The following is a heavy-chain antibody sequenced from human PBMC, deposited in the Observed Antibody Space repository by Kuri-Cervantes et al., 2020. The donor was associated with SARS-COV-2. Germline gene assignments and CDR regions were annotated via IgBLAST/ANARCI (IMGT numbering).Heavy chain of an antibody. Sequence: GGSLRLSFAASGFTFSSYAMHWVRQAPGRGLEWVAVIGYDGSKKHHADSVKGRFTISRDNSKNTMYLQMNSLRAEDTAVYYCARSLYGGTSWYYGMDVWGQRTTVTVSS. V-gene: IGHV3-33*01. J-gene: IGHJ6*02. CDR3: ARSLYGGTSWYYGMDV. D-gene: IGHD4-23*01. CDR2: IGYDGSKK. CDR1: GFTFSSYA.